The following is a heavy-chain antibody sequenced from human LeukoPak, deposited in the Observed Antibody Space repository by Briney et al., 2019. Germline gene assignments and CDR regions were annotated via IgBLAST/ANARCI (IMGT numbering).Heavy chain of an antibody. CDR3: ARGGSGSYLLDY. CDR2: LNPSGGTT. Sequence: ASVTVSCKASGYSITNYFIHWVRQAPGQGLEWMGMLNPSGGTTSYAPKFQGRVTMTRDMSTSTLNMELSSLRSEDTAIYYCARGGSGSYLLDYWGQGTLVTVSS. J-gene: IGHJ4*02. CDR1: GYSITNYF. V-gene: IGHV1-46*01. D-gene: IGHD1-26*01.